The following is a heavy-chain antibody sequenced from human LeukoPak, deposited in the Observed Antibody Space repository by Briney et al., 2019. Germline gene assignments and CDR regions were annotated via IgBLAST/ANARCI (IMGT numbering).Heavy chain of an antibody. D-gene: IGHD6-13*01. J-gene: IGHJ6*03. Sequence: SETLSLTCAVYGGSFSGYYWSGIRQPPGKGLEGMGEINHSGSTNYNPSLKSRVTISVDTSKNQFSLKLSSVTAADTAVYYCARGEIAAAGYYYYYMDVWGKGTTVTVSS. CDR1: GGSFSGYY. CDR2: INHSGST. V-gene: IGHV4-34*01. CDR3: ARGEIAAAGYYYYYMDV.